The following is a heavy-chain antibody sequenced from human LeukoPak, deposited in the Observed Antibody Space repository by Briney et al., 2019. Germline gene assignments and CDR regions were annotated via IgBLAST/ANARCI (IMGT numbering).Heavy chain of an antibody. CDR2: IYYSGNT. J-gene: IGHJ4*02. D-gene: IGHD3-16*02. CDR1: GGSITSYY. V-gene: IGHV4-59*01. Sequence: TASETLSLTCTVSGGSITSYYWSWIRQPPGKGLEWIGYIYYSGNTNYNPSLKSRVTISVDTSKNQFSLKLSSVTAADTAVYYCARSPSVLRVGELSSPLHYWGQGALVTVTS. CDR3: ARSPSVLRVGELSSPLHY.